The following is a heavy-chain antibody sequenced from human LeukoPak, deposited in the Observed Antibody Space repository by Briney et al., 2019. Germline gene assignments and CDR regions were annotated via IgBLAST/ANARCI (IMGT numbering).Heavy chain of an antibody. D-gene: IGHD3-10*01. CDR2: ISSSSSTI. J-gene: IGHJ3*02. CDR1: GFTFSSYS. CDR3: ARTDYDYYGSGSYYNPDAFDI. Sequence: GGSLRLSCAASGFTFSSYSMTWVRQAPGKGLEWVSYISSSSSTIYYADSVKGRVTISRDNAKNSLYLQMNSLRDEDTAVYYCARTDYDYYGSGSYYNPDAFDIWGQGTMVTVSS. V-gene: IGHV3-48*02.